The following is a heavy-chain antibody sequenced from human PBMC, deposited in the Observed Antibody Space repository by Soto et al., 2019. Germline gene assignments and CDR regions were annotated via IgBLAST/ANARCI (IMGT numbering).Heavy chain of an antibody. V-gene: IGHV4-59*08. CDR1: GGSICSYY. J-gene: IGHJ6*02. Sequence: SETLSLTCTVCGGSICSYYWSGIRQHPGKGLEWIGYIYYSGSTNYNPSLKSRVTISVDTSKNQFSLKLSSVTAADTAVYYCARLNGYCVSTSCHGYYGMDVWGQGTTVTVSS. CDR3: ARLNGYCVSTSCHGYYGMDV. D-gene: IGHD2-2*03. CDR2: IYYSGST.